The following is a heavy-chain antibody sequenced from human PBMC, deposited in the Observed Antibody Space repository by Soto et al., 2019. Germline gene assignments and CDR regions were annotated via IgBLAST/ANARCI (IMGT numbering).Heavy chain of an antibody. J-gene: IGHJ4*02. CDR1: GFTFSNYG. CDR2: ISFDGSNQ. V-gene: IGHV3-30*18. D-gene: IGHD6-13*01. Sequence: QVQLAESGGGVVQPGRSLRLSCVASGFTFSNYGMHWVRQAPGKGLEWVTIISFDGSNQNYADSVKGRFTISRDNSKNTLYLQMNSLRAEDTAGHYCAKGSSSWYYPHCDYWGQGTLVTVSS. CDR3: AKGSSSWYYPHCDY.